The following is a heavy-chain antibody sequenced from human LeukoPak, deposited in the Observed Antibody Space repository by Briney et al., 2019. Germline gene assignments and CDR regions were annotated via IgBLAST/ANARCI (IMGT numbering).Heavy chain of an antibody. Sequence: PGGSLRLSCAASGFTFSSYWMHWVRQAPGKGLVWVSRINSDGSSTSYADSVKGRFTISRDNAKNSLYLQMNSLRAEDTAVYYCARDLELGPVSVYYYYGMDVWGQGTTVTVSS. D-gene: IGHD7-27*01. CDR1: GFTFSSYW. CDR3: ARDLELGPVSVYYYYGMDV. V-gene: IGHV3-74*01. CDR2: INSDGSST. J-gene: IGHJ6*02.